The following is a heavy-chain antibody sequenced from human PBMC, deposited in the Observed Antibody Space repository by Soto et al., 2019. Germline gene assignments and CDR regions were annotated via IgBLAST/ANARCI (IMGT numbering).Heavy chain of an antibody. CDR3: ASRFYDSSGSTYGMDV. V-gene: IGHV1-8*01. D-gene: IGHD3-22*01. Sequence: ASVKVSCKASGYTFTSYDINWVRQATGQGLEWMGWMNPNSGNTGYAQKFQGRVTMTRNTSISTAYMELSSLGSEDTAVYYCASRFYDSSGSTYGMDVWGQGTTVTVSS. J-gene: IGHJ6*02. CDR1: GYTFTSYD. CDR2: MNPNSGNT.